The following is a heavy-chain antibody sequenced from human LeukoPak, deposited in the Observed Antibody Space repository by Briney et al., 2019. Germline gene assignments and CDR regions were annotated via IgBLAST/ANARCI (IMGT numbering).Heavy chain of an antibody. V-gene: IGHV4-39*01. J-gene: IGHJ4*02. Sequence: SETLSLTXTVSGGSISSSSYYWGWIRQPPGKGLEWIGSIYYSGSTYYNPSLKSRVTIPVDTSENQFSLKLSSVTAADTAVYYCARRGVTRPFDYWGQGTLVTVSS. D-gene: IGHD2-21*02. CDR3: ARRGVTRPFDY. CDR1: GGSISSSSYY. CDR2: IYYSGST.